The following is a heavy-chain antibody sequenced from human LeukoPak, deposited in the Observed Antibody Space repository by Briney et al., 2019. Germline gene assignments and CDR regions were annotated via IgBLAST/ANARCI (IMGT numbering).Heavy chain of an antibody. CDR2: ISYDGSNK. J-gene: IGHJ4*02. V-gene: IGHV3-30*18. D-gene: IGHD5-18*01. Sequence: GRSLRLSCAASGFTFSSYGMHWVRQAPGKGLEWVAVISYDGSNKYYADSVKGRFTISRDNSKNTLYLQMNSLRAEDTAVYYCAKDLSGYSYGYIDYWGQGTLVTVSS. CDR3: AKDLSGYSYGYIDY. CDR1: GFTFSSYG.